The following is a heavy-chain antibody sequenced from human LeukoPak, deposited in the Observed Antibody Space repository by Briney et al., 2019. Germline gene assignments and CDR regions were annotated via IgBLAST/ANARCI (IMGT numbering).Heavy chain of an antibody. CDR2: LSSTSSAK. Sequence: GGSLRLSCAASGITFSSYSMNWVRQAPGKGLEWVSYLSSTSSAKDYADSVKGRFTISRDNAKNSLYLQMNSLRDEDTAVYYCARDPYSGGYGAYYYYYMDVWGKGTTVTVSS. J-gene: IGHJ6*03. CDR1: GITFSSYS. CDR3: ARDPYSGGYGAYYYYYMDV. D-gene: IGHD6-19*01. V-gene: IGHV3-48*02.